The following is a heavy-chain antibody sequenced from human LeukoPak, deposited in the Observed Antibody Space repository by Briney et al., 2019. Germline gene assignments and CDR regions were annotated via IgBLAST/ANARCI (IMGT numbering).Heavy chain of an antibody. CDR3: ARDGNSGYSYSYGLHRY. D-gene: IGHD5-18*01. Sequence: VASVKVSCKASGYTSTSYGISWVRQAPGQGLEWMGWISAYNGNTNYAQKLQGRVTMTTDTSTSTAYMELRSLRSDDTAVYYCARDGNSGYSYSYGLHRYWGQGTLVTVSS. J-gene: IGHJ4*02. CDR2: ISAYNGNT. V-gene: IGHV1-18*01. CDR1: GYTSTSYG.